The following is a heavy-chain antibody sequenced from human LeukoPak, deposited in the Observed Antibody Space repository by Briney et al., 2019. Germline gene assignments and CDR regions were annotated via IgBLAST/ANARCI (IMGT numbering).Heavy chain of an antibody. CDR3: ASIAARLGGDY. CDR1: GFTFSSCW. J-gene: IGHJ4*02. CDR2: INSDGSST. D-gene: IGHD6-6*01. Sequence: GGSQRLWCAASGFTFSSCWMLWVRQAPGKGRVSVSGINSDGSSTSYADSEKGRFNTCRDNAKNTLYLQMNSLRAEATAVYYCASIAARLGGDYWGQGTLVTVSS. V-gene: IGHV3-74*01.